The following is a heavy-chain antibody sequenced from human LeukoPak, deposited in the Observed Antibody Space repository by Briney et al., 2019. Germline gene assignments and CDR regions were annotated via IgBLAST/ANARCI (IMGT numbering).Heavy chain of an antibody. CDR3: ARGLVTIFGVVPHGMDV. V-gene: IGHV1-8*01. Sequence: ASVKVSCKASGYTFTSYDINWVRPATGQGLEWMGWMNPNSGNTGYAQKFQGRVTMTRNTSISTAYMELSSLRSEDTAVYYCARGLVTIFGVVPHGMDVWGQGATVTVSS. D-gene: IGHD3-3*01. CDR1: GYTFTSYD. J-gene: IGHJ6*02. CDR2: MNPNSGNT.